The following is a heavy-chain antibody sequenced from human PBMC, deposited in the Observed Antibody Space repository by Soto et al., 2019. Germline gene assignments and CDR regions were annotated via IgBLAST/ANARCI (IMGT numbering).Heavy chain of an antibody. CDR3: ASSYDILTGYDAFDI. V-gene: IGHV3-66*01. CDR2: IYSGGST. D-gene: IGHD3-9*01. J-gene: IGHJ3*02. CDR1: GFTVSSNY. Sequence: GGSLRLSCAASGFTVSSNYMSWVRQAPGKGLEWVSVIYSGGSTYYADSVKVRFTISRDNSKNTLYLQMNSLRAEDTAVYYCASSYDILTGYDAFDIWGQGTMVTVSS.